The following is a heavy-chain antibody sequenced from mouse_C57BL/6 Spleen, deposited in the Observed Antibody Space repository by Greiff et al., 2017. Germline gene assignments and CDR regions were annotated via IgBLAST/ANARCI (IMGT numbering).Heavy chain of an antibody. J-gene: IGHJ2*01. CDR2: IDPETGGT. CDR1: GYTFTDYE. V-gene: IGHV1-15*01. CDR3: TRGGGLRRYFDD. Sequence: QVQLQQSGAELVRPGASVTLSCKASGYTFTDYEMHWVKQTPVHGLEWIGAIDPETGGTAYNQKFKGKAILTADKSSSTAYMELRSLTSEDSAVYYCTRGGGLRRYFDDWGQGTTLTVSS. D-gene: IGHD2-4*01.